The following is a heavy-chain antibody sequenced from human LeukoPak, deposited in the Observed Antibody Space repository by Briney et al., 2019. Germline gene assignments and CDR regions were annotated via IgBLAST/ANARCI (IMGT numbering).Heavy chain of an antibody. J-gene: IGHJ6*03. V-gene: IGHV5-51*01. Sequence: GESLKISCKGSGYSFTSYWIGWVRQMPGKGLEWMGIIYPGDSDTRYSPSFQGQVTISADKSISTAYLQWSSLKASDTAMYYCAIAAADPPWLWHYMDVWGKGTTVTVSS. CDR1: GYSFTSYW. CDR2: IYPGDSDT. CDR3: AIAAADPPWLWHYMDV. D-gene: IGHD6-13*01.